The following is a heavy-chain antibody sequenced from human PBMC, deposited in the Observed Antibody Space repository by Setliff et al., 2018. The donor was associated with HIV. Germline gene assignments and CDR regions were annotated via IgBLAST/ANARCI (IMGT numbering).Heavy chain of an antibody. J-gene: IGHJ5*02. CDR3: AKRWGSGYYLS. V-gene: IGHV4-59*08. Sequence: SETLSLTCTVFGDSISKKFWNWIRQPPGKGLEWIGYIYYSGSTNYNPSLKSRVTISVDTSKNQFSLKLSSVTAADTAVYYCAKRWGSGYYLSWGQGTLVTVSS. D-gene: IGHD3-22*01. CDR2: IYYSGST. CDR1: GDSISKKF.